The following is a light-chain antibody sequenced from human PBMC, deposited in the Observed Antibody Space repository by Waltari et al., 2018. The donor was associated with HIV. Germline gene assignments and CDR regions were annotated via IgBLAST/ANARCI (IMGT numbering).Light chain of an antibody. J-gene: IGKJ4*01. CDR1: QNISSY. CDR2: AAS. Sequence: DIQMTQSPSSLSASVGDRVTIPCRASQNISSYLNWYQQKPGKGPNLLIYAASRLQSGAPSRFSGSGSGTNFTLTISSLQPEDFATYYCQQTYTTPPTFGGGSRVEIK. V-gene: IGKV1-39*01. CDR3: QQTYTTPPT.